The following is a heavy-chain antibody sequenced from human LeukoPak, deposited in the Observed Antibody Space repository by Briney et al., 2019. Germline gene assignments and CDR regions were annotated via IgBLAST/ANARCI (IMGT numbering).Heavy chain of an antibody. J-gene: IGHJ4*02. CDR1: GFTFSSYS. Sequence: GGSLRLSCAASGFTFSSYSMNWVRQAPGKGLEWVSYISSSSTTIYYADSVEGRLTISRDNAKNSLYLQMNSLRAEDTAVYYCARSGSTSSYTYWGQGSLVTVSS. D-gene: IGHD2-2*02. CDR3: ARSGSTSSYTY. V-gene: IGHV3-48*01. CDR2: ISSSSTTI.